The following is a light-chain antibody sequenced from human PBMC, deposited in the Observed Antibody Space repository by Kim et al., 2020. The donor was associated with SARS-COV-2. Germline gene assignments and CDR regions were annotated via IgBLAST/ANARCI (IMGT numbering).Light chain of an antibody. CDR3: QAWDSSVV. V-gene: IGLV3-1*01. CDR2: QDS. J-gene: IGLJ2*01. CDR1: KLGDKY. Sequence: SYVLTQPPSVSVSPGQTASITCSGDKLGDKYASWYQQKPGQSPVVVIYQDSKRPSGIPERFSGSNSGNTATLTISGTQAMDEADYYCQAWDSSVVFGGGTQLTVL.